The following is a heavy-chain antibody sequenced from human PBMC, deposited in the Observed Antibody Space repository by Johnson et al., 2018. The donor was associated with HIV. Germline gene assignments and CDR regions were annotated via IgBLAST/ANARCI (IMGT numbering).Heavy chain of an antibody. D-gene: IGHD6-19*01. J-gene: IGHJ3*02. CDR2: IKCDGSEK. V-gene: IGHV3-52*01. CDR3: AKDQAGVPSAWSAFDI. Sequence: VQLVESGGGVVQPGRSLRLSCAASGFTFSSSWMHWVCQAPEKGLEWVADIKCDGSEKYYVDSVKGRLTISRDNYKNTLYLQMNSLRVEDTAIYYCAKDQAGVPSAWSAFDIWGQGTTVTVSS. CDR1: GFTFSSSW.